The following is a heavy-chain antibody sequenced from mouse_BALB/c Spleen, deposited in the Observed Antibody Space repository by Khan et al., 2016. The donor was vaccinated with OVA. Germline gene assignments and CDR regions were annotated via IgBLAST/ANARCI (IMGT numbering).Heavy chain of an antibody. D-gene: IGHD1-1*02. V-gene: IGHV1S81*02. CDR2: INPSNGDT. Sequence: QVQLKQSGAELVKPGASVKLSCKASGYTFTSYYIYWVKQRPGQGLEWIGGINPSNGDTYFNEKFESKATLTVDKSSSTAFMQVSSLTSEDSAVYYCTRSGWAAFAYWGKGTRVTVSA. CDR1: GYTFTSYY. CDR3: TRSGWAAFAY. J-gene: IGHJ3*01.